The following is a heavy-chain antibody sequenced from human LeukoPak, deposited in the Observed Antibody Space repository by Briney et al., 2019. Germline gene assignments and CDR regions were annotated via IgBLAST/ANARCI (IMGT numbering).Heavy chain of an antibody. CDR2: INSDGSSR. D-gene: IGHD4-17*01. Sequence: GGSLRLSCAASGFTFSNYWMHWVRQAPGKGLVWVSRINSDGSSRNYADSVKGRFTISRDNAKNSLYLQMNSLRAEDTALYYCARGRTTDGYYFDYWGQGTLVTVSS. CDR3: ARGRTTDGYYFDY. J-gene: IGHJ4*02. V-gene: IGHV3-74*01. CDR1: GFTFSNYW.